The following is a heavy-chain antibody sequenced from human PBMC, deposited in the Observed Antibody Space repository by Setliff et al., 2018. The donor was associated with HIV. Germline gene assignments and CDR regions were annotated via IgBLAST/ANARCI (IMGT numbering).Heavy chain of an antibody. D-gene: IGHD3-10*02. J-gene: IGHJ3*02. Sequence: GGSLRLSCAASAFTFRRCSMNWVRQAPGKGLEWVSFIGGRFDTYYADSVKGRFTISRDNAKKSLYLQMNSLRADDTAVYYCARDTMWAFDIWGQGTLVTVSS. V-gene: IGHV3-48*01. CDR3: ARDTMWAFDI. CDR2: IGGRFDT. CDR1: AFTFRRCS.